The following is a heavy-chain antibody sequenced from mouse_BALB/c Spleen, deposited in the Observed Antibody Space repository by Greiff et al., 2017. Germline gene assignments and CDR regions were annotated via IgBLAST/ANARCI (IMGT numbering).Heavy chain of an antibody. Sequence: LQQSGAELVKPGASVKMSCKASGYTFTSYNMHWVKQTPGQGLEWIGAIYLGNGDTSYNQKFKGKATLTADKSSSTAYMQLSSLTSEDSAVYYCARDGYNYAMDYWGQGTSVTVSS. CDR2: IYLGNGDT. V-gene: IGHV1-12*01. CDR3: ARDGYNYAMDY. J-gene: IGHJ4*01. CDR1: GYTFTSYN. D-gene: IGHD2-3*01.